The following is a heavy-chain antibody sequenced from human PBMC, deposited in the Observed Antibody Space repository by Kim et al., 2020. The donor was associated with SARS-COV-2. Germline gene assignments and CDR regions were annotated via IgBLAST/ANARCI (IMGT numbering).Heavy chain of an antibody. CDR2: ISYDGSNK. J-gene: IGHJ6*02. Sequence: GGSLRLSCAASGFTFSSYAMHWVRQAPGKGLEWVAVISYDGSNKYYADSVKGRFTISRDNSKNTLYLQMNSLRAEDTAVYYCARDRGTRRPYYGMDVWGQGTTVTVSS. CDR1: GFTFSSYA. D-gene: IGHD1-1*01. CDR3: ARDRGTRRPYYGMDV. V-gene: IGHV3-30*04.